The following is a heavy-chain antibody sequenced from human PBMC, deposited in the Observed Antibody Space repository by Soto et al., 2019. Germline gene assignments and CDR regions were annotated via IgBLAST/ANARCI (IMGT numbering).Heavy chain of an antibody. CDR2: IRSKVNNYAT. Sequence: EVQLVESGGGLVQPGGSLKLSCAASGFTFSGSAMHWVRQASGKGLEWVGRIRSKVNNYATAYAASVKGRFTISRDDSKNTAYLQMNSLKTEDTAVYYCSRLVGATSYFDYWGQGTLVTVSS. CDR1: GFTFSGSA. D-gene: IGHD1-26*01. V-gene: IGHV3-73*02. J-gene: IGHJ4*02. CDR3: SRLVGATSYFDY.